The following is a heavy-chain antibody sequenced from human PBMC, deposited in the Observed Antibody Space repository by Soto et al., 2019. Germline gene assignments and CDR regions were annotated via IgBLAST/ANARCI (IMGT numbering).Heavy chain of an antibody. J-gene: IGHJ4*02. V-gene: IGHV3-74*01. CDR1: GFTFGNYW. D-gene: IGHD3-3*01. CDR3: ARDLGDDGIDY. CDR2: TNIDGTQT. Sequence: EVQLVESGGGLVQPGGALRLSCVASGFTFGNYWIHWVRQAPGKGLVWVSRTNIDGTQTKYADFVKGRFTISRDNSKNTLYWEMTCLRAEDTSLYYCARDLGDDGIDYCGQGTLVTVSS.